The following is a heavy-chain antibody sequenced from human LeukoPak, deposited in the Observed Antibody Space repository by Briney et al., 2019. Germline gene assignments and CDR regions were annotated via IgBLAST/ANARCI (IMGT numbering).Heavy chain of an antibody. CDR2: IYYSGYT. CDR1: GGSISSYY. CDR3: ARVRYRLAETYIDY. J-gene: IGHJ4*02. D-gene: IGHD3-16*01. V-gene: IGHV4-59*01. Sequence: PSETLSLTCTVSGGSISSYYWSWIRQPPGKGLEWIGCIYYSGYTNYKSSLKSRVTILVDTSKNQFSLKLSSVTAADTAVYYCARVRYRLAETYIDYWGQGTLVTVSS.